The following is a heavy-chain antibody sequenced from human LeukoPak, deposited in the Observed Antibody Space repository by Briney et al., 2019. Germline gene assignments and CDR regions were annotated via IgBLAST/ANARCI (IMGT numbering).Heavy chain of an antibody. CDR3: ARGSGQTYYDFWSGYPYDAFDI. CDR1: GFTFSSYS. V-gene: IGHV3-48*01. J-gene: IGHJ3*02. D-gene: IGHD3-3*01. CDR2: ISGSSSTI. Sequence: GGSLRLSCAASGFTFSSYSMNWVRQAPGRGLEWVSYISGSSSTIYYADSVKGRFTISRDNAKNSLYLQMNSLRAEDTAVYYCARGSGQTYYDFWSGYPYDAFDIWGQGTMVTVSS.